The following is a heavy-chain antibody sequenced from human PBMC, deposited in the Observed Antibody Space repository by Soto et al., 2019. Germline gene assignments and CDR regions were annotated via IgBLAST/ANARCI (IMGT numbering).Heavy chain of an antibody. J-gene: IGHJ6*03. V-gene: IGHV3-33*01. D-gene: IGHD2-15*01. CDR3: ARDPLRGGCSGGSCYSRYYYYYYYMDV. CDR1: GFTFSSYG. CDR2: IWYDGSNK. Sequence: GGSLRLSCAASGFTFSSYGMHWVRQAPGKGLEWVAVIWYDGSNKYYADSVKGRFTISRDNSKNTLYLQMNSLRAEDTAVYYCARDPLRGGCSGGSCYSRYYYYYYYMDVWGKGTTVTVSS.